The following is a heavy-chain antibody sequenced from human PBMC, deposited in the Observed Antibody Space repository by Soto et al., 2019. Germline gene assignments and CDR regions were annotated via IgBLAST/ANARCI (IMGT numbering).Heavy chain of an antibody. D-gene: IGHD5-18*01. V-gene: IGHV1-69*13. J-gene: IGHJ4*02. CDR3: ARIPRYSFPTSDDLDS. Sequence: ASVKVSCKASGGTFYTYTFSWVRQTPGQGLEWMGSITPIYPTTNYAEKFQGRLTVTADGSTNTAYMELNSLTSEDTAVYYCARIPRYSFPTSDDLDSWGQGTLVTVSS. CDR2: ITPIYPTT. CDR1: GGTFYTYT.